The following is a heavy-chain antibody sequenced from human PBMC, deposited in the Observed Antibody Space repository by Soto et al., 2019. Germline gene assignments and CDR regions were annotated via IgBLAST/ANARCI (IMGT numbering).Heavy chain of an antibody. J-gene: IGHJ4*02. CDR2: IYYSGST. CDR1: GGSVSSGSYY. CDR3: AISPPSYSSGWSYYFDY. D-gene: IGHD6-19*01. V-gene: IGHV4-61*01. Sequence: SETLSLTCTVSGGSVSSGSYYWSWIRQPPGKGLEWIGYIYYSGSTNYNPSLKSRVTISVDTSKNQFSLKLSSVTAADTAVYYCAISPPSYSSGWSYYFDYWGQGTLVTVSS.